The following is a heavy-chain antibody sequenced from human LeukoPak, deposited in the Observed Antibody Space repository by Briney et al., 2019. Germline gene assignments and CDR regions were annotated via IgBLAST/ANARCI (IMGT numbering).Heavy chain of an antibody. CDR1: GFTFSSYS. CDR3: AKDPAYQRSASFDY. V-gene: IGHV3-21*04. Sequence: GGSLRLSCAASGFTFSSYSMNWVRQAPGKGLEWVSSISSSSSYIYYADSVKGRFTISRDNSKNSLYLQMNSLRTEDTALYYCAKDPAYQRSASFDYWGQGTLVTVSS. J-gene: IGHJ4*02. D-gene: IGHD3-10*01. CDR2: ISSSSSYI.